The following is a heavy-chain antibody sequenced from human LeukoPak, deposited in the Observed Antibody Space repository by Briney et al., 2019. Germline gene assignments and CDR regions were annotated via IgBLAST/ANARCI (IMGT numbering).Heavy chain of an antibody. Sequence: SVKVSCKASGGTFSSYAISWVRQATGQGLEWMGGIIPIFGTANYAQKFQGRVTITPDESTSTAYMELSSLRSEDTAVYYCASSIPAARYYFDYWGQGTLVTVSS. CDR3: ASSIPAARYYFDY. CDR1: GGTFSSYA. D-gene: IGHD2-2*01. V-gene: IGHV1-69*13. CDR2: IIPIFGTA. J-gene: IGHJ4*02.